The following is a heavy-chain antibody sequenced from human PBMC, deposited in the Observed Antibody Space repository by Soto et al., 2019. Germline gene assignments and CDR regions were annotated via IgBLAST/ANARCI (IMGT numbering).Heavy chain of an antibody. CDR1: GGSVNNKTYY. J-gene: IGHJ4*02. CDR3: ARTTAVPNTLRSRYFFDF. Sequence: SETLSLTCSVSGGSVNNKTYYWGWIRQPPGKRLEWIGYVYYSGTTNYNPSLKSRVTISIDMSKNQFSLRLSPVTAADTALYYCARTTAVPNTLRSRYFFDFWGQGTLVTVSS. CDR2: VYYSGTT. D-gene: IGHD3-9*01. V-gene: IGHV4-61*01.